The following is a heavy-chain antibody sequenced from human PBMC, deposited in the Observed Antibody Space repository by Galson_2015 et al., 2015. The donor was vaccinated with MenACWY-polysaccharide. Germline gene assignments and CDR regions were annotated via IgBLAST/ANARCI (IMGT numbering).Heavy chain of an antibody. V-gene: IGHV3-7*01. Sequence: SLRLSCAGSGFTFSNYWVSWVRQAPGKGLEWVANLKGDGSETHHVDSVKGRFTISRDNAKNSLSLQMNSLRGEDTAMYYCTRDEVWGQGTMVTVSS. CDR3: TRDEV. CDR2: LKGDGSET. CDR1: GFTFSNYW. J-gene: IGHJ3*01.